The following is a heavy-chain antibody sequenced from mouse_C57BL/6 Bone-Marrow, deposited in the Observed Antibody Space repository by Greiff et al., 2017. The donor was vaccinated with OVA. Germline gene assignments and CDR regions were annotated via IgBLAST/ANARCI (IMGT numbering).Heavy chain of an antibody. CDR3: ARYKGRVAVDYFDY. CDR1: GFTFTTYY. D-gene: IGHD1-1*01. J-gene: IGHJ2*01. Sequence: EVNLVESGGGLVQPGDSLSLSCAASGFTFTTYYMSWVRQPPGKALEWLAFIRNKPNGSTTEYSASVKGRFTISRDNSQSILYLQMNALRAEDSATYYCARYKGRVAVDYFDYWGQGTALTVSS. V-gene: IGHV7-3*01. CDR2: IRNKPNGSTT.